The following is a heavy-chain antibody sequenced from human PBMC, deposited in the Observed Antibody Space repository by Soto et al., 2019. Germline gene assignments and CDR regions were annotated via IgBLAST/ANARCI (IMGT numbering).Heavy chain of an antibody. CDR3: ARVHCSGIFYFVDP. D-gene: IGHD3-10*02. V-gene: IGHV1-69*01. Sequence: QVQLVQSGAEVKKPGSSVKVSCKASGGTFDSYVISWLRQAPGQGLEWMGGIMPIFGTPHYAQKFRGRVTISADESTSTSYLELISFTSDDTAVYYCARVHCSGIFYFVDPWGQGTLVTVSS. CDR2: IMPIFGTP. J-gene: IGHJ5*02. CDR1: GGTFDSYV.